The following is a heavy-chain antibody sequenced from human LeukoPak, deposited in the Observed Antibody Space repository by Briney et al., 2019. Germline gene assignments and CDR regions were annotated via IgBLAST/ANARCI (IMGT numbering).Heavy chain of an antibody. J-gene: IGHJ4*02. CDR2: ISSSSSTI. Sequence: GGSLRLSCAASGFTFSSYSMNWVRQAPGKGLEWVSYISSSSSTIYYADSVKGRFTISRDNAKNSLYLQMNSLRAEDTAVYYCARSSGGQLVSGYGSGRYGDYFDYWGQGTLVTVSS. CDR1: GFTFSSYS. D-gene: IGHD6-19*01. CDR3: ARSSGGQLVSGYGSGRYGDYFDY. V-gene: IGHV3-48*04.